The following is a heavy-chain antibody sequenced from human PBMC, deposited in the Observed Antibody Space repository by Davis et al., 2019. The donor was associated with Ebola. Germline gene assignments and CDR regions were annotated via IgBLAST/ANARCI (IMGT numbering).Heavy chain of an antibody. CDR1: GGSISSGDYY. J-gene: IGHJ6*03. V-gene: IGHV4-61*08. D-gene: IGHD1-14*01. CDR3: ARDREPPYYMDV. CDR2: ILHSGTT. Sequence: SETLSLTCTVSGGSISSGDYYWSWIRQPPGMGLEWIGYILHSGTTNYNSSLKGRVTISVDMSKNQFSLKLSSVTAADTAVYYCARDREPPYYMDVWGKGTTVTVSS.